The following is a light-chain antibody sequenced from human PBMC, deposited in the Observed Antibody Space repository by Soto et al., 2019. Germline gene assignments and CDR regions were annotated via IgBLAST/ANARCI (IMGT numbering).Light chain of an antibody. CDR3: TSYTSRNTYF. CDR1: SSDVGGYNY. V-gene: IGLV2-14*01. J-gene: IGLJ1*01. CDR2: EVN. Sequence: QSALTQPASVSASPGQSITISCTGTSSDVGGYNYVSWYQQHPGKAPKLIIYEVNNRPSGVSNRFSGSKSCNTASLPISGLQPEDEADYYCTSYTSRNTYFFGSGTKLTVL.